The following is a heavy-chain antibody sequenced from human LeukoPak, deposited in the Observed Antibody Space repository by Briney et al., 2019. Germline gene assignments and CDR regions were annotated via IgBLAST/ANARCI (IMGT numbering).Heavy chain of an antibody. CDR2: IYSGGST. J-gene: IGHJ5*02. V-gene: IGHV3-53*01. Sequence: GGSLRLSCAASGFTFSSYVMSWVRQAPGKGLEWVSVIYSGGSTYYADSVKGRFTISRDNSKNTLYLQMNSLRAEDTAVYYCARGDWFDPWGQGTLVTVSS. CDR3: ARGDWFDP. CDR1: GFTFSSYV.